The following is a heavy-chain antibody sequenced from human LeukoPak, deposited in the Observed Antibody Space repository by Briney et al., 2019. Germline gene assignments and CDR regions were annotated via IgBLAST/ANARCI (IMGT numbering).Heavy chain of an antibody. Sequence: GGSLRLSCAASGFTVSSNYMSWVRQAPGKGLEWVSVIYSGGSTYYADSVKGRFTISRDNSKNTLYLQMNSLRAEDTAVYYCARDGWDSSSWAGMDVWGQGTTVTVSS. CDR2: IYSGGST. V-gene: IGHV3-53*01. D-gene: IGHD6-13*01. CDR3: ARDGWDSSSWAGMDV. CDR1: GFTVSSNY. J-gene: IGHJ6*02.